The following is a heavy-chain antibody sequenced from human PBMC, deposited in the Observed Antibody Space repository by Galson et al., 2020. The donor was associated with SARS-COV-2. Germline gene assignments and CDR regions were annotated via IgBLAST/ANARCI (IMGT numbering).Heavy chain of an antibody. V-gene: IGHV4-31*03. CDR3: AKGPKYYYGSGNYYPYYFDY. CDR2: IYYSGST. Sequence: SETLSLTCTVPGGSISSGGYYWSWIRQLPGKGLEWIGYIYYSGSTYYNPSLKSRVTISVDTSKNQFSLKLSSVTAADTAVYYCAKGPKYYYGSGNYYPYYFDYWGQGTLVTVSS. D-gene: IGHD3-10*01. J-gene: IGHJ4*02. CDR1: GGSISSGGYY.